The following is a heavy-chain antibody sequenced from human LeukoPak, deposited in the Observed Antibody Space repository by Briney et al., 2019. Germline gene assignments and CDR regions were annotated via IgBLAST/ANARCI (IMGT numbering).Heavy chain of an antibody. CDR1: GGSFSDYY. Sequence: SETLSLTCIVSGGSFSDYYWSWIRQPAGKGLEWIGRIYGSESTNYNPSFKNRVTMSVDTSKNQFSLKMNFVTAADTAVYYCARDQMTTVRGFDFWGQGTLVTVSS. J-gene: IGHJ4*02. D-gene: IGHD4-17*01. CDR2: IYGSEST. V-gene: IGHV4-4*07. CDR3: ARDQMTTVRGFDF.